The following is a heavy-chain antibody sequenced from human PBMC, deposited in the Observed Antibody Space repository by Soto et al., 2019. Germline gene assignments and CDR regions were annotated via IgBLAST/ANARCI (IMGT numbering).Heavy chain of an antibody. D-gene: IGHD3-22*01. CDR1: GFSLSTSGVS. V-gene: IGHV2-5*02. J-gene: IGHJ5*02. Sequence: SGPTLVNPTQTLTLTCTFSGFSLSTSGVSVGWIRQPPGKALEWLALIYWDDDKRYSPSLKSRLTITKDTSKNQVVLTMTNMDPVDTATYYCAHRALGDYSDSSAEWFGPWGQGTLVTFSS. CDR2: IYWDDDK. CDR3: AHRALGDYSDSSAEWFGP.